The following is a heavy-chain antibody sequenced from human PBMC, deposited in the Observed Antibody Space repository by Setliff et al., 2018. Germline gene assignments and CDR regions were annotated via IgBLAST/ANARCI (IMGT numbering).Heavy chain of an antibody. V-gene: IGHV4-34*01. CDR1: GESFSGYF. CDR2: ISHSGNT. J-gene: IGHJ5*02. CDR3: ARVLVLGYNWFDP. D-gene: IGHD3-10*01. Sequence: SETLSLTCAVYGESFSGYFWSWIRQTPEKGLEWIGEISHSGNTNYNPSFKSRVTISIDTSKNQFSLKVNSVTAADTAVYFCARVLVLGYNWFDPWGQGTRVTVSS.